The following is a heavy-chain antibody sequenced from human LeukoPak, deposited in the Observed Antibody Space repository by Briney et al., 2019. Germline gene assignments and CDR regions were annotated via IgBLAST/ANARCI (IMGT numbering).Heavy chain of an antibody. J-gene: IGHJ6*02. Sequence: GGSLRLSCAASGFTFSSYAMSWVRQAPGKGLEWVSAISGSGGSTYYADSVKDRFTISRDNSKNTLYLQMNSLRAEDTAVYYCAKDAAGYCSSTSCQYVYYYYGMDVWGQGTTVTVSS. CDR1: GFTFSSYA. V-gene: IGHV3-23*01. CDR2: ISGSGGST. CDR3: AKDAAGYCSSTSCQYVYYYYGMDV. D-gene: IGHD2-2*01.